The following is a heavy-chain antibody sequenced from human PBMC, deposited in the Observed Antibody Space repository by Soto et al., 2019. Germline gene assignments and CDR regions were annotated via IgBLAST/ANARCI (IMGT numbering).Heavy chain of an antibody. CDR3: ASFSFLAYCGGDCPGNFDY. CDR2: ISYDGSNK. V-gene: IGHV3-30-3*01. Sequence: GGSLRLSCAASGFTFSSYAMHWVRQAPGKGLEWVAVISYDGSNKYYADSVKGRFTISRDNSKNTLYLQMNSLRAEDTAVYYCASFSFLAYCGGDCPGNFDYWGQGTLVTVSS. J-gene: IGHJ4*02. D-gene: IGHD2-21*02. CDR1: GFTFSSYA.